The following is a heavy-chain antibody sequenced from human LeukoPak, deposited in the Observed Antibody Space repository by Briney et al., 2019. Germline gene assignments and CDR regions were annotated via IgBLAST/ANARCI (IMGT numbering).Heavy chain of an antibody. V-gene: IGHV1-46*01. CDR1: GYTFTSYY. Sequence: GASVKVSCKASGYTFTSYYMHWVRQAPGQGLEWMGIINPSGGSTSYAQKFQGRVTMTRDTSTSTVYMELSSLRSEDTAVYYCARSGTIQPFSSSYFDYRGQGTLVTVSS. CDR3: ARSGTIQPFSSSYFDY. D-gene: IGHD5-18*01. J-gene: IGHJ4*02. CDR2: INPSGGST.